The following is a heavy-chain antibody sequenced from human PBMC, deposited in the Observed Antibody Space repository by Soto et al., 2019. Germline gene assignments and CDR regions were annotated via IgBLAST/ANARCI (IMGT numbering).Heavy chain of an antibody. J-gene: IGHJ4*02. V-gene: IGHV3-48*01. Sequence: GGSLRLSCAASGFTFSIYSMNWVRQAPGKGLEWVSYISSSSSTIFYTDSVKGRFTVSRDNAKNSLYLQMNSLRAEDTAVYYRARPTYYYDSSGPPAYWGQGTLVT. CDR3: ARPTYYYDSSGPPAY. CDR1: GFTFSIYS. D-gene: IGHD3-22*01. CDR2: ISSSSSTI.